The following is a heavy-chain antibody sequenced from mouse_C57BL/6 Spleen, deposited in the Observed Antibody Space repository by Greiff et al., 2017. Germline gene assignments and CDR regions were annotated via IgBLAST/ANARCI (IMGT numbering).Heavy chain of an antibody. CDR3: ARGYYDYDGNYAMDY. J-gene: IGHJ4*01. D-gene: IGHD2-4*01. Sequence: QVQLQQSGAELVRPGTSVKVSCKASGYAFTNYLIEWVKQRPGQGLEWIGVINPGSGGTNYNEKFKGKATLTVDKSSSTAYMQLSSLTSEDSAVYFCARGYYDYDGNYAMDYWGQGTSVTVSS. CDR1: GYAFTNYL. V-gene: IGHV1-54*01. CDR2: INPGSGGT.